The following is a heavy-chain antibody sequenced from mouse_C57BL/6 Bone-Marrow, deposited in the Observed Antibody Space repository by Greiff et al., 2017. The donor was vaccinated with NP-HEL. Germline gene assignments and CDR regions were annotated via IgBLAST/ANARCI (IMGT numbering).Heavy chain of an antibody. CDR2: INPSSGYT. V-gene: IGHV1-4*01. CDR3: ARPGYAMDY. Sequence: QVQLQQSGAELARPGASVKMSCKASGYTFTSYTLPWVKQRPGQGLEWIGYINPSSGYTKYNQKFKDKATLTADKSSSTAYMQLSSLTSEDAAVYYCARPGYAMDYWGQGTSVTVSS. J-gene: IGHJ4*01. CDR1: GYTFTSYT.